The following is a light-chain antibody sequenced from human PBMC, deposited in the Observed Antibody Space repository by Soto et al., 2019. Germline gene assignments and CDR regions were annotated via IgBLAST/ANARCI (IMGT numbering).Light chain of an antibody. CDR2: DAS. CDR1: QSISSW. CDR3: QQYSTYPLT. Sequence: DIQLTQSPSSLFASVGDRVTFCCRVSQSISSWLAWYQQKPGKAPQILIYDASKLEPGVPSRLSGGGSGTEFTLTISSLQPDDFATYYCQQYSTYPLTFGGGTKVDIK. V-gene: IGKV1-5*01. J-gene: IGKJ4*01.